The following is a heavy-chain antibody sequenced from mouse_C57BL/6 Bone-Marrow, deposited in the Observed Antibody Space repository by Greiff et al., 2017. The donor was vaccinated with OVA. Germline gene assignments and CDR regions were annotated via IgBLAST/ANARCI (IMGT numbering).Heavy chain of an antibody. V-gene: IGHV1-82*01. CDR1: GYAFSSSW. CDR2: IYPGDGDT. CDR3: ASFDGYYWYFDV. D-gene: IGHD2-3*01. J-gene: IGHJ1*03. Sequence: VQLVESGPELVKPGASVKISCKASGYAFSSSWMNWVKQRPGKGIEWIGRIYPGDGDTNYNGKFKGKATLTADKSSSTAYMQLSSLTSEDSAVYFCASFDGYYWYFDVWGTGTTVTVSS.